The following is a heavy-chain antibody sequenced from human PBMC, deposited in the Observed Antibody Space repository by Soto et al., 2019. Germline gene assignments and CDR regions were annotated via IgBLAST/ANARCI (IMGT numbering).Heavy chain of an antibody. J-gene: IGHJ4*02. CDR3: ARSGYYDSSGYYYPSGDYFDY. CDR2: ISAYNGNT. D-gene: IGHD3-22*01. Sequence: ASVKVSCKASGYTFTSYGISWVRQAPGQGLEWMGWISAYNGNTNYAQKLQGRVTMTTDTSTSTAYMELRSLRSDDTAVYYCARSGYYDSSGYYYPSGDYFDYWGQGTLVTVSS. V-gene: IGHV1-18*01. CDR1: GYTFTSYG.